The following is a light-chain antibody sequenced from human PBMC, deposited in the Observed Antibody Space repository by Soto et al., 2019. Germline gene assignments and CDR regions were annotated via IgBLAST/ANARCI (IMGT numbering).Light chain of an antibody. Sequence: AIQLTPSPSSLYASVGDRVTITCRASQGIRSALAWYQQKPGRAPTIIIYDASRLESGVQSRFSGSGFGTVFTLTIIILQPEDFANYDYQQLHNIPPTFCGGTKLEIK. CDR3: QQLHNIPPT. V-gene: IGKV1D-13*01. J-gene: IGKJ4*01. CDR2: DAS. CDR1: QGIRSA.